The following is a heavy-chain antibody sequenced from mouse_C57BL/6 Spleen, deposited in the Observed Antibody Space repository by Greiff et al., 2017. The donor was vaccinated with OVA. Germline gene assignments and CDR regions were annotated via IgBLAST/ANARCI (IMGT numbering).Heavy chain of an antibody. D-gene: IGHD3-2*02. CDR2: IYPGDGDT. V-gene: IGHV1-80*01. J-gene: IGHJ2*01. CDR3: ARRRAQATDYFDY. CDR1: GYAFSSYW. Sequence: QVQLKESGAELVKPGASVKISCKASGYAFSSYWMNWVKQRPGKGLEWIGQIYPGDGDTNYNGKFKGKATLTADKSSSTAYMQLSSLTSEDSAVYFCARRRAQATDYFDYWGQGTTLTVSS.